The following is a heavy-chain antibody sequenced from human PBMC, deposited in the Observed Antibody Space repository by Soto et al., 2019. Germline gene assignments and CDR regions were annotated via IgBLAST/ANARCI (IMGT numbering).Heavy chain of an antibody. V-gene: IGHV3-48*02. CDR3: AREDILGTRSFDY. CDR1: GFIFIKYS. CDR2: ISSNSVTI. Sequence: PGGSLRLSCGASGFIFIKYSMNWVRQAPGKGLEWLSYISSNSVTIYYADSVRGRFTIFRDNAKNSLYLQMNSLRDEDTAVYYCAREDILGTRSFDYWGQGALVTVSS. J-gene: IGHJ4*02. D-gene: IGHD1-26*01.